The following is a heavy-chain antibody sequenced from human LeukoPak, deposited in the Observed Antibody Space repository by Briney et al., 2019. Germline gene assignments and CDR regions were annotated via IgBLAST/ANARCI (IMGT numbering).Heavy chain of an antibody. V-gene: IGHV3-66*01. CDR1: GPTVSSNY. Sequence: GGSLRLSCAASGPTVSSNYMSWVRQAPGKGLEWVSVIYSGGSTYFADSVKGRFTISRDNSKNTLYLQMNSLGVEDTAVYYCARDPGNNYFDYWGQGALVTVSS. CDR2: IYSGGST. CDR3: ARDPGNNYFDY. D-gene: IGHD2/OR15-2a*01. J-gene: IGHJ4*02.